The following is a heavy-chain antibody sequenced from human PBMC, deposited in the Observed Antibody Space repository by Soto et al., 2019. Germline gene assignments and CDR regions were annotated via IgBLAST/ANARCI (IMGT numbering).Heavy chain of an antibody. CDR3: ARDKAAIYY. D-gene: IGHD6-25*01. J-gene: IGHJ4*02. CDR2: IYYSGST. Sequence: PSETLSLTCTVSGGSISSYYWSWIRQPPGKGLEWIGYIYYSGSTNYNPSLKSRVTISVDTSKNQFSLKLSSVTAADTAVYYCARDKAAIYYWGQGTLVTVSS. CDR1: GGSISSYY. V-gene: IGHV4-59*01.